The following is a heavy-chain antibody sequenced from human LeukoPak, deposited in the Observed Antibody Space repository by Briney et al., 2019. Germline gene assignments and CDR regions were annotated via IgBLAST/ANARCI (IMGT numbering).Heavy chain of an antibody. J-gene: IGHJ3*02. V-gene: IGHV3-7*03. Sequence: PGGSLRLSCAASGFTFSSYWMSWVRQAPGKGLEWVANIKQDGSEKYYVDSVKGRFTISRDNAKNSLYLQMNSLRAEDTAVYYCASGAHHYTNDAFDIWGQGTMVTVSS. D-gene: IGHD4-11*01. CDR1: GFTFSSYW. CDR2: IKQDGSEK. CDR3: ASGAHHYTNDAFDI.